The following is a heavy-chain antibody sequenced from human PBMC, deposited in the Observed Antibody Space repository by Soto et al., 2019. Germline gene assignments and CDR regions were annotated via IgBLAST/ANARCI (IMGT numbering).Heavy chain of an antibody. D-gene: IGHD3-10*01. J-gene: IGHJ6*02. Sequence: PGGSLRLSCAASGFTFSSYAMSWVRQAPGKGLEWVSAISGSGGSTYYADSVKGRFTISRDNSKNTLYLQMNSLRAEDTAVYYCAKDGLWFGENGMDVWGQGTTVTVSS. CDR1: GFTFSSYA. CDR3: AKDGLWFGENGMDV. V-gene: IGHV3-23*01. CDR2: ISGSGGST.